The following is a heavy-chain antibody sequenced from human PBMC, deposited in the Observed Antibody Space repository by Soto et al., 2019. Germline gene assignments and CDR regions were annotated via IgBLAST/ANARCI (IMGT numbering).Heavy chain of an antibody. CDR2: ISYSGST. CDR1: DGSIRSGDYY. Sequence: PSEILSLTCTVSDGSIRSGDYYWSWIRQPPGKGLEWIGFISYSGSTYYSLSLKSRVTISVDTSKNQFSLNLSFVTAADTAVYYCATMGTPATGLYYFDYWGQGTLVTVSS. V-gene: IGHV4-30-4*01. D-gene: IGHD5-18*01. CDR3: ATMGTPATGLYYFDY. J-gene: IGHJ4*02.